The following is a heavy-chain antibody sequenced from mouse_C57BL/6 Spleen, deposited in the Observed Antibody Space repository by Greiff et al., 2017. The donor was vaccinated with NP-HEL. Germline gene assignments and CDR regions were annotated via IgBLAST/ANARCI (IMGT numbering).Heavy chain of an antibody. J-gene: IGHJ4*01. V-gene: IGHV1-15*01. Sequence: QVQLQQSGAELVRPGASVTLSCKASGYTFTDYEMHWVKQTPVHGLEWIGAIDPETGGTAYNQKFKGKAILTADKSSSTAYMDLRSLTSEDSAVYYCTNVSYYGNYDYAMDYWGQGTSVTVSS. CDR1: GYTFTDYE. CDR3: TNVSYYGNYDYAMDY. D-gene: IGHD2-10*01. CDR2: IDPETGGT.